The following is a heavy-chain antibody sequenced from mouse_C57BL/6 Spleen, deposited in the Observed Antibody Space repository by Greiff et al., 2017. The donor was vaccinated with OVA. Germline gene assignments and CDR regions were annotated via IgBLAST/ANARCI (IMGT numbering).Heavy chain of an antibody. CDR2: IDPSDSYT. V-gene: IGHV1-59*01. CDR1: GYTFTSYW. Sequence: QVQLQQPGAELVRPGTSVKLSCKASGYTFTSYWMHWVKQRPGQGLEWIGVIDPSDSYTNYNQKFKGKATLTVDTSSSTAYMQLSSLTSEDSAVYYCASSDSSGPFAYWGQGTLVTVSA. CDR3: ASSDSSGPFAY. D-gene: IGHD3-2*02. J-gene: IGHJ3*01.